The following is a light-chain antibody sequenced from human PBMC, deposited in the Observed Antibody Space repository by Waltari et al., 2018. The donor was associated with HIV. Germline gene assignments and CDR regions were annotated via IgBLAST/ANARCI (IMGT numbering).Light chain of an antibody. Sequence: EIVLTQSPGTLSLSPGETARQEFSSTYLTWYQQRPGQPPLVLMSRASKRATGGPDRCRGSESGRDFTLTINSLEPEDVAVYYCQHHGASPRYTFGQGTKVEIK. CDR1: QEFSSTY. CDR2: RAS. J-gene: IGKJ2*01. CDR3: QHHGASPRYT. V-gene: IGKV3-20*01.